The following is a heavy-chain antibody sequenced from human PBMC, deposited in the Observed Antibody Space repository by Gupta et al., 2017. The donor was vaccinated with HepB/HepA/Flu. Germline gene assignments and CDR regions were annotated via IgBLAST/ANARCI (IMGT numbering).Heavy chain of an antibody. V-gene: IGHV3-30*18. CDR2: ISYVVSPQ. CDR3: VKDGGYSYGDVVY. D-gene: IGHD5-12*01. J-gene: IGHJ4*02. CDR1: GFTFNKYG. Sequence: QVQLVESGGGVVQPGRSLRLACAASGFTFNKYGMHWVRQAPGKGLEWMAVISYVVSPQYYADSVKGRFTISRDNLKNTLYLHMDSLRAEDTALYYCVKDGGYSYGDVVYWGQGALV.